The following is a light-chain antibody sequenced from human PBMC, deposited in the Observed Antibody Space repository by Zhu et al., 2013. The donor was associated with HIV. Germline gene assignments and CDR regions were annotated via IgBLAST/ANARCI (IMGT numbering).Light chain of an antibody. Sequence: QSALTQPASVSGSPGQSITISCTGTSSDIGGYDYVSWYQQHPGKAPKLMIYEVSKRPSGVSSRFSGSKSGNTASLTISGLQAEDEADYYCCSYAGSSTSFGGGTKLTVL. CDR1: SSDIGGYDY. CDR3: CSYAGSSTS. V-gene: IGLV2-23*02. J-gene: IGLJ3*02. CDR2: EVS.